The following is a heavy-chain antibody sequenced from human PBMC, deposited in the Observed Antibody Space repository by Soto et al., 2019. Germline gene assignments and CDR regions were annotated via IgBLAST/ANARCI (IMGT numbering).Heavy chain of an antibody. Sequence: EVQLLESGGGLVQPGGSLRLSCAASGFTFSSYDMSWVRQAPGKGLEWVSAISGSGGSTYYADSVKGRFTISRDNSKXXXXXXXXXXXXXXXXXXXXXXXXXXXXXXDWGQGTLVTVSS. V-gene: IGHV3-23*01. CDR1: GFTFSSYD. CDR3: XXXXXXXXXXD. CDR2: ISGSGGST. J-gene: IGHJ4*02.